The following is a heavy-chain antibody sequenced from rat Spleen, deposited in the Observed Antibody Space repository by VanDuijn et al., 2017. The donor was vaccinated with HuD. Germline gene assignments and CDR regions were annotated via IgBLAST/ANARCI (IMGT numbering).Heavy chain of an antibody. J-gene: IGHJ2*01. CDR1: GFTFSDYY. V-gene: IGHV5-20*01. CDR2: ISNDGGST. CDR3: ARETGYNSYFDY. Sequence: EVQLVESGGGLVQPGRSLKLSCAASGFTFSDYYMAWVRQAPTKGLEWVASISNDGGSTYYRDSVKGRFTISRDNAKSSLYLQMDSLRSEDTATYYCARETGYNSYFDYWGQGVMVTVSS. D-gene: IGHD1-4*01.